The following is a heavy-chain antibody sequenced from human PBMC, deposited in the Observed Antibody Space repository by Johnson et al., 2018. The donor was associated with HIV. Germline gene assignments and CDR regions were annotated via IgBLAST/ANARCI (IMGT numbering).Heavy chain of an antibody. D-gene: IGHD6-13*01. CDR3: TGSSSDAFDI. CDR1: GFTFSNAW. V-gene: IGHV3-15*01. CDR2: IKSKTDGGTT. J-gene: IGHJ3*02. Sequence: VQLVESGGGLVKPGGSLRLSCAASGFTFSNAWMSWVRQAPGKGLEWVGRIKSKTDGGTTDYAAPVKGRFTISRDDSENTLYLQMTSLKTEDTAVYYCTGSSSDAFDIWGQGTMVTVSS.